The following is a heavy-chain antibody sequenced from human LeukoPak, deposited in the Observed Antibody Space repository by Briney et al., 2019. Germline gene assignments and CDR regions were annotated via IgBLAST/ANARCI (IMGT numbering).Heavy chain of an antibody. J-gene: IGHJ3*02. D-gene: IGHD1-14*01. V-gene: IGHV5-51*01. CDR2: IYPGDSAT. CDR1: GYRFISYW. Sequence: GESLKISCKDSGYRFISYWIGWVRQMPGKGLEWMGIIYPGDSATRYSPSFQGRVTISADRSISTAYLQWSSLKASDTAIYYCARHRSPGMGTTADAFDIWGQGTMVSVSS. CDR3: ARHRSPGMGTTADAFDI.